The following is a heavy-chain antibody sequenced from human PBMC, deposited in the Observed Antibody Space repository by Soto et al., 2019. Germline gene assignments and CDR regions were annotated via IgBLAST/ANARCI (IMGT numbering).Heavy chain of an antibody. D-gene: IGHD5-12*01. CDR2: IYSGGST. CDR1: GFTVSSNY. J-gene: IGHJ4*02. Sequence: GGSLRLSCAASGFTVSSNYMSWVRQAPGKGLEWVSVIYSGGSTYYADSVKGRFTISRDNSKNTLYLQMNSLRAEDTAVYYCARDQQKGYSGYDFGGGFDYWGQGTLVTVSS. V-gene: IGHV3-66*01. CDR3: ARDQQKGYSGYDFGGGFDY.